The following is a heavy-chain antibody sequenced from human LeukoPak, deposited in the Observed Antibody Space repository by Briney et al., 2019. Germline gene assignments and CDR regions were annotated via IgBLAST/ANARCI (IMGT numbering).Heavy chain of an antibody. D-gene: IGHD3-10*01. CDR1: GFTVSSNY. J-gene: IGHJ4*02. Sequence: GGSLRLSCAASGFTVSSNYMSWVRQAPGRGPEYVAGIWFDESSQRYADSVEGRFTVSRDNSKNTVFLQMRSVRVEDTAVYFCARAGRGRDTSHYYFDSWGRGTQVSVSS. V-gene: IGHV3-33*08. CDR2: IWFDESSQ. CDR3: ARAGRGRDTSHYYFDS.